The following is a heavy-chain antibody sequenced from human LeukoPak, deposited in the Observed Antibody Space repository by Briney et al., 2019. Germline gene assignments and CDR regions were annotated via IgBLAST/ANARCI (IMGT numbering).Heavy chain of an antibody. CDR2: ISSNGGST. Sequence: GGSLRLSCAASGFTFSSYAMHWVRQAPGKGLEYVSAISSNGGSTYYANSVKGRFTISRDDSNNTLYLQMGSLRAEDMAVYYCARGSSSSEYYYYYMDVWGKGTTVTVSS. J-gene: IGHJ6*03. CDR3: ARGSSSSEYYYYYMDV. CDR1: GFTFSSYA. D-gene: IGHD6-6*01. V-gene: IGHV3-64*01.